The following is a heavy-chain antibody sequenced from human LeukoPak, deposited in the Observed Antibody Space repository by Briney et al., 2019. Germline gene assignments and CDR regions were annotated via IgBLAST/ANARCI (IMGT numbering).Heavy chain of an antibody. V-gene: IGHV1-2*02. Sequence: ASVTVSCKASGYTFTGYYMHWVRQAPGHGLEGMGWINPNSGGTNYAQNFQGRVTMTRDTSISTAYMELSRLRSDDTAVYYCARVAVAGTYDVDYWGQGTLVTVSS. CDR1: GYTFTGYY. J-gene: IGHJ4*02. CDR3: ARVAVAGTYDVDY. D-gene: IGHD6-19*01. CDR2: INPNSGGT.